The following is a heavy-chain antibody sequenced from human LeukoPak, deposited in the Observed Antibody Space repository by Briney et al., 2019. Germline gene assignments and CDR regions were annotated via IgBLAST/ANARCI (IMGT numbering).Heavy chain of an antibody. CDR2: IYYSGST. Sequence: PSETLSLTCTVSGGSISGSSYYWGWIRQPPGKGLEWIGSIYYSGSTYYNPSLKSRVTISVDTSKNQFSLKLSSVTAADTAVYYCARGSFYGYRPEWDYWGQGTLVTVSS. CDR1: GGSISGSSYY. J-gene: IGHJ4*02. V-gene: IGHV4-39*01. D-gene: IGHD3-10*01. CDR3: ARGSFYGYRPEWDY.